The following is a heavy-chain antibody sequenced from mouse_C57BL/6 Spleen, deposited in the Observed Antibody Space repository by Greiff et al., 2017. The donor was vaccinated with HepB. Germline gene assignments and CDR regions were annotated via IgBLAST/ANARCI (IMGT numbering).Heavy chain of an antibody. CDR2: IDPANGNT. D-gene: IGHD2-2*01. V-gene: IGHV14-3*01. J-gene: IGHJ4*01. CDR3: AMVTTRSYYAMDY. Sequence: EVQGVESVAELVRPGASVKLSCTASGFNIKNTYMHWVKQRPEQGLEWIGRIDPANGNTKYAPKFQGKATITADTSSNTAYLQLSSLTSEDTAIYYCAMVTTRSYYAMDYWGQGTSVTVSS. CDR1: GFNIKNTY.